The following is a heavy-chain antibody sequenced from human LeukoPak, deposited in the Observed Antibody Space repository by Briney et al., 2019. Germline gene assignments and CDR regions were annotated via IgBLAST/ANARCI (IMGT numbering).Heavy chain of an antibody. CDR2: IYTSGST. CDR3: ARGRIMGDLRFDP. J-gene: IGHJ6*04. Sequence: PSQTLSLTCTVSGGSISSGSYYWSWIRQPAGKGLEWIGRIYTSGSTNYNPSLKSRVTISVDTSKNQFSLKLSSVTAADTAVYYCARGRIMGDLRFDPWGKGTTATVSS. V-gene: IGHV4-61*02. D-gene: IGHD3-16*01. CDR1: GGSISSGSYY.